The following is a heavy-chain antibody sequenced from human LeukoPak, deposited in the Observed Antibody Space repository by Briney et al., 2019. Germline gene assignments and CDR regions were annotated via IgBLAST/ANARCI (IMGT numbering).Heavy chain of an antibody. V-gene: IGHV3-11*01. CDR3: AKEPSKWELLQGY. CDR2: LSTTGSTT. D-gene: IGHD1-26*01. J-gene: IGHJ4*02. CDR1: GFTFSNYY. Sequence: GGSLRLSCVASGFTFSNYYMTWIRQAPGKGLEWVSYLSTTGSTTYYGDSVKGRFTISRDNSKNTLYLQMNSLRAEDTAVYYCAKEPSKWELLQGYWGQGTLVTVSS.